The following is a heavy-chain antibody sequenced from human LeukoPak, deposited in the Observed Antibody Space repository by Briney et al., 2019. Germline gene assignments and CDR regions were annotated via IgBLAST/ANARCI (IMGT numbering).Heavy chain of an antibody. V-gene: IGHV4-4*09. CDR1: GGSISSYY. J-gene: IGHJ4*02. D-gene: IGHD5-18*01. Sequence: PSETLSLTCTVSGGSISSYYWSWIRQPPGKGLEWTGYIYTSGSTNYNPSLKSRVTISVDTSKNQFSLKLSSVTAADTAVYYCARGAERGYSYPNYIYWGQGTLVTVSS. CDR3: ARGAERGYSYPNYIY. CDR2: IYTSGST.